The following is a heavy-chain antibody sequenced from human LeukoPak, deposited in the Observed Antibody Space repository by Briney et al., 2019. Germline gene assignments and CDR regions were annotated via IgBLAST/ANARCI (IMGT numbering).Heavy chain of an antibody. J-gene: IGHJ4*02. CDR1: GFTFSSYD. Sequence: PGGSLRLSCAASGFTFSSYDMHWVRQAPGKGLEWVAVISYDGSNKYYADSVRGRFTISRDNSKNTLYLQMNSLRAEDTAVYYCAKALGRRDYGDYLESPLDYWGQGTLVTVSS. CDR3: AKALGRRDYGDYLESPLDY. D-gene: IGHD4-17*01. V-gene: IGHV3-30*18. CDR2: ISYDGSNK.